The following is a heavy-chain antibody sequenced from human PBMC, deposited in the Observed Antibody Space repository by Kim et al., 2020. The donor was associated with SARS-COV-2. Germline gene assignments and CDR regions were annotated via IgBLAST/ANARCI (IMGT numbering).Heavy chain of an antibody. D-gene: IGHD3-10*01. V-gene: IGHV3-23*01. CDR2: ISRTGDAS. CDR1: GFTFNKYA. CDR3: ARVYYVIDY. Sequence: GGSLRLSCAASGFTFNKYAMSWVRQGPGKGLEWVSAISRTGDASDYADSVRGRFTISRDSSKNTLYLQMNNVRAEDSALYYCARVYYVIDYWGQGTQVTVSS. J-gene: IGHJ4*02.